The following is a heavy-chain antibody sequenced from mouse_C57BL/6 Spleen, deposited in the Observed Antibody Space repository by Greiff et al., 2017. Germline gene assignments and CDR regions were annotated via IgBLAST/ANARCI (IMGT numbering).Heavy chain of an antibody. V-gene: IGHV1-52*01. Sequence: QVQLQQPGAELVRPGSSVKLSCKASGYTFTSYWMHWVKQRPIQGLEWIGNIDPSDSETHYNQKFKDKATLTVDKSSSTAYMQLSSLTSEDSAVYYCASGGGSCDFDYWGQGTTLTVSS. CDR1: GYTFTSYW. CDR3: ASGGGSCDFDY. CDR2: IDPSDSET. D-gene: IGHD1-1*02. J-gene: IGHJ2*01.